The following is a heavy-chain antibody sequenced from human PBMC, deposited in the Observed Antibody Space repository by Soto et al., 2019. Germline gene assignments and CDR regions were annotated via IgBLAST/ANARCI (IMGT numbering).Heavy chain of an antibody. J-gene: IGHJ3*02. CDR2: IGTAGDT. CDR3: ARALSGYVPHDAFDI. V-gene: IGHV3-13*01. Sequence: PGGSLRLSCAASGFTFSSYDMHWFRQATGKGLEWVSAIGTAGDTYYPGSVKGRFTISRENAKNSLYLQMNSLRAEDTAVYYCARALSGYVPHDAFDIWGQGTMVTVSS. CDR1: GFTFSSYD. D-gene: IGHD5-12*01.